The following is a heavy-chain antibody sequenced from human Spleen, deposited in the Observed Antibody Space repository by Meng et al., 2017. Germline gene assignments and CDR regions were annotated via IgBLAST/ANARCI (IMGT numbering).Heavy chain of an antibody. CDR3: ARRPRTLGANWYFDL. Sequence: GESLKISCKGSGYSFTNNWIGWVRQMPGKGLEWMGIIYPGDSDTRYSPSFHGQVTISADKSISTAYLQWSSLKASDIAIYYCARRPRTLGANWYFDLWGRGTLVTVSS. J-gene: IGHJ2*01. CDR2: IYPGDSDT. V-gene: IGHV5-51*01. CDR1: GYSFTNNW. D-gene: IGHD1-14*01.